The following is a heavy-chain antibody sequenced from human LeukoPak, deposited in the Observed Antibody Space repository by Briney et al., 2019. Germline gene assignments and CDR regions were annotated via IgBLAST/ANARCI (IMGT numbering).Heavy chain of an antibody. CDR2: IRSKANSYAT. V-gene: IGHV3-73*01. J-gene: IGHJ5*02. D-gene: IGHD6-19*01. CDR1: GITFSNSW. Sequence: GGSLRLSCAASGITFSNSWMCWVRQAPGKGLEWVGRIRSKANSYATAYAASVKGRFTISRDDSKNTAYLQMNSLKTEDTAVYYCTSPLAVAGTSSSSWGQGTLVTVSS. CDR3: TSPLAVAGTSSSS.